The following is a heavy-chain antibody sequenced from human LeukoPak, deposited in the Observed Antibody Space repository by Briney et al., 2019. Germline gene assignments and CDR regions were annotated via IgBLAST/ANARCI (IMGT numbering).Heavy chain of an antibody. V-gene: IGHV3-30*03. CDR3: GGGFSPYSSSWYVDY. D-gene: IGHD6-13*01. CDR1: GFTFSSYG. J-gene: IGHJ4*02. Sequence: GGSLRLSCAASGFTFSSYGMHWVRQAPGKGLEWVAVISYDGSNKYYADSVKGRFTISRDNSKNTLYLQMNSLRAEDTAVYYCGGGFSPYSSSWYVDYWGQGTLVTVSS. CDR2: ISYDGSNK.